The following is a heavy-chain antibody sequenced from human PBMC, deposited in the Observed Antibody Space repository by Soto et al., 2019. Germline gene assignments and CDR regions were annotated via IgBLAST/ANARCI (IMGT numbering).Heavy chain of an antibody. V-gene: IGHV4-39*07. CDR3: ARGGLRFLEWRYSRRDYGMDV. D-gene: IGHD3-3*01. J-gene: IGHJ6*02. Sequence: QLQLQESGPGLVKPSETLSLTCTVSGGSISSSSYYWGWIRQPPGKGLEWIGSIYYSGSTYYNPSLKSRVTISVDTSKNQFSLKLSSVTAADTAVYYCARGGLRFLEWRYSRRDYGMDVWGQGTTVTVSS. CDR1: GGSISSSSYY. CDR2: IYYSGST.